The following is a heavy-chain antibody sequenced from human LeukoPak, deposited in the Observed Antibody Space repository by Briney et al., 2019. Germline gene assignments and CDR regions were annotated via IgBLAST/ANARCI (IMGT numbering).Heavy chain of an antibody. Sequence: PSETLSLTCTVSAGSISTNYWSWIWQPAGKGLEWIGRMYVGGSSDYNPSLKSRVTMSVDTSKNQFSLRLSSVTAADTAVYYCARETHSGRYSLDNWFDPWGQGTLVTVSS. D-gene: IGHD1-26*01. CDR2: MYVGGSS. J-gene: IGHJ5*02. V-gene: IGHV4-4*07. CDR3: ARETHSGRYSLDNWFDP. CDR1: AGSISTNY.